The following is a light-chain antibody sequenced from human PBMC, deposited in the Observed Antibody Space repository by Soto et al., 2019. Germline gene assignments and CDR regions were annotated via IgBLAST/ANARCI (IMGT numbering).Light chain of an antibody. CDR3: QRYDSLRT. CDR2: GAS. J-gene: IGKJ1*01. V-gene: IGKV3-20*01. CDR1: QSVSSN. Sequence: EIVMTQSPAALSVSPGERATVSCRASQSVSSNLAWYQQKPGQAPRLLIYGASSRATGIPDRFSGSGSGTDFTLTISRLEPEDFAMYYCQRYDSLRTFGQGTKVDIK.